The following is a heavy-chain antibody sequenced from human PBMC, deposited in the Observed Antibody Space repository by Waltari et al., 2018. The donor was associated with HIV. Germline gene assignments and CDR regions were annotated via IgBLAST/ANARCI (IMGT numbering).Heavy chain of an antibody. D-gene: IGHD1-26*01. Sequence: QEQLVQSGAAVKKPGSSVKVSCKASGGTFSSNTISWVRQAPGQGREWMGNIIRVFESTTYAQKFHGRLTISADESTSTVFMELSSLSFDDTAVYYCARGSSGSYRWFDPWGHGTLVTVSS. CDR2: IIRVFEST. CDR3: ARGSSGSYRWFDP. J-gene: IGHJ5*02. V-gene: IGHV1-69*15. CDR1: GGTFSSNT.